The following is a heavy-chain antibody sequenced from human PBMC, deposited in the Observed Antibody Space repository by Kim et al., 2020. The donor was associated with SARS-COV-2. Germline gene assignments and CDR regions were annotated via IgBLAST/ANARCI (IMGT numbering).Heavy chain of an antibody. D-gene: IGHD1-1*01. Sequence: GESLKISCKGSGYSFTSYWIGWVRQMPGKGLEWMGIIYPGDSDTRYSPSFQGQVTISADKSISTAYLQWSSLKASDTAMYYCATLGGYELNDANYYYYGMDVWGQGTTVTVSS. CDR1: GYSFTSYW. CDR2: IYPGDSDT. V-gene: IGHV5-51*01. CDR3: ATLGGYELNDANYYYYGMDV. J-gene: IGHJ6*02.